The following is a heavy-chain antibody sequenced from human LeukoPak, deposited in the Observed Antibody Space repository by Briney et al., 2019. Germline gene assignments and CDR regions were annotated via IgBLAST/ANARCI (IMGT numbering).Heavy chain of an antibody. V-gene: IGHV3-7*04. D-gene: IGHD1-26*01. Sequence: GGSLRLSCAASGFTFEIYWMSCVRQAPGKGLEWVANIRKDGSEKNYVDSVKGRLTISRDNAKNSLYLQMNSLRADDTALYYCARHWEGVESDAFDIWGQGTMVTVSS. CDR3: ARHWEGVESDAFDI. CDR2: IRKDGSEK. CDR1: GFTFEIYW. J-gene: IGHJ3*02.